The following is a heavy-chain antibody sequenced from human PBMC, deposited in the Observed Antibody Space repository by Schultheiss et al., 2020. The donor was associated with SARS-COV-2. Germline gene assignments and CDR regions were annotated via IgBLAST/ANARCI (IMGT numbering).Heavy chain of an antibody. V-gene: IGHV4-59*05. J-gene: IGHJ6*03. CDR3: ARHIAALDYYYYYMDV. D-gene: IGHD6-6*01. CDR1: GGSIDSNQ. CDR2: IYYSGST. Sequence: SQTLSLTCTVSGGSIDSNQCRWIRQPPGKGLEWIGSIYYSGSTYYNPSLKSRVTISVDTSKNQFSLKLSSVTAADTAVYYCARHIAALDYYYYYMDVWGKGTTVTVSS.